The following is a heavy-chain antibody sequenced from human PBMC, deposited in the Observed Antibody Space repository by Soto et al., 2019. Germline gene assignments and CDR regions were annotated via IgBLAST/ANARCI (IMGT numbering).Heavy chain of an antibody. CDR3: ARGAGIFGVVAFEY. CDR1: GDTFSSYA. CDR2: IIPILGSA. D-gene: IGHD3-3*01. J-gene: IGHJ4*02. V-gene: IGHV1-69*01. Sequence: QEQLVQSGAEVKKPGSSVKVSCKASGDTFSSYAISWVRQAPGQGLEWMGVIIPILGSANYAQKFQGRVTITADESKSTAYMDLSSLRSEDTAVYYCARGAGIFGVVAFEYWGQGTLVTVSS.